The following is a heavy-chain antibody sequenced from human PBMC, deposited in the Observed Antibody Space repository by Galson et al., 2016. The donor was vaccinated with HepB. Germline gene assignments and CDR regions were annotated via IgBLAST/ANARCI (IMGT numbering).Heavy chain of an antibody. J-gene: IGHJ1*01. Sequence: SLRLSCAASGFTFSTYAMNWVRQAPGKGPDWVSSTTGRGDITYYADSVKGRFIISRHNSRNMLYLQMNSLRAEDTAVYYCAGGIDYSTAEAGWPLSPWGQGTLVTVSS. D-gene: IGHD6-19*01. CDR1: GFTFSTYA. CDR3: AGGIDYSTAEAGWPLSP. V-gene: IGHV3-23*01. CDR2: TTGRGDIT.